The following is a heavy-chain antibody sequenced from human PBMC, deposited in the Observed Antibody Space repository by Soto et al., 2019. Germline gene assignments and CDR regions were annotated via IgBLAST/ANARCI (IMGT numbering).Heavy chain of an antibody. CDR3: AGGGVRGVVTRTRDYYGMGV. V-gene: IGHV5-51*01. J-gene: IGHJ6*02. D-gene: IGHD3-10*01. Sequence: GESLKISCKGSGYNFTNYWIGWVRQMPGKGLKSMGIIYPGDSDTRYSPSFQGQVTISADKSISTAYLQWSSLKASDTAMYYCAGGGVRGVVTRTRDYYGMGVWGQGTTVTVSS. CDR2: IYPGDSDT. CDR1: GYNFTNYW.